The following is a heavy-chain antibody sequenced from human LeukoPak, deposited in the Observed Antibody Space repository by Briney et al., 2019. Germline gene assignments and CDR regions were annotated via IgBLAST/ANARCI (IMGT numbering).Heavy chain of an antibody. CDR2: INHSGST. J-gene: IGHJ5*02. Sequence: SGTLSLTCAVYGGSFSGYYWSWIRQPPGKGLEWIGEINHSGSTNYNPSLKSRVTISVDTSKNQFSLKLSSVTAADTAVYYCARTGSGWYGGYNWFDPWGQGTLVTVSS. CDR1: GGSFSGYY. D-gene: IGHD6-19*01. V-gene: IGHV4-34*01. CDR3: ARTGSGWYGGYNWFDP.